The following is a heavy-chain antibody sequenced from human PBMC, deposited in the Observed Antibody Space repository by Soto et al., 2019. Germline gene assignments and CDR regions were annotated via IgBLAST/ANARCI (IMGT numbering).Heavy chain of an antibody. Sequence: ASVKVSCKASGYTFTTYYMYWVRQAPGQGLEWMGIINPSGGSTSFAQKFQGRVTITRDTSASTAYMELSSLRSEDTAVYYCARSRARYSSGWYPGYWGQGTLVTVSS. J-gene: IGHJ4*02. CDR1: GYTFTTYY. CDR3: ARSRARYSSGWYPGY. CDR2: INPSGGST. V-gene: IGHV1-46*01. D-gene: IGHD6-19*01.